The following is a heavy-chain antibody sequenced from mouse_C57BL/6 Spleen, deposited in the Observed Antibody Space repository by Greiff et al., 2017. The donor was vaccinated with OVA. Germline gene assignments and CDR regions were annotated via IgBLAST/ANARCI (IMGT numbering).Heavy chain of an antibody. CDR3: ARHSGSSPWFAY. CDR2: INSDGGST. CDR1: EYEFPSHD. D-gene: IGHD1-1*01. Sequence: DVMLVESGGGLVQPGESLKLSCESNEYEFPSHDMSWVRKTPGKRLELVAAINSDGGSTYYPDTMERRFIISRDNTKKTLYLKMSSLRSEDTALYYCARHSGSSPWFAYWGQGTLVTVSA. J-gene: IGHJ3*01. V-gene: IGHV5-2*01.